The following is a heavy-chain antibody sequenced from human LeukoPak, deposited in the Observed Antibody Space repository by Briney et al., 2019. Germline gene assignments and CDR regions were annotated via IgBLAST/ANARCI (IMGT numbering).Heavy chain of an antibody. CDR1: GVTFSTYS. CDR2: ISRSSSAI. V-gene: IGHV3-48*02. J-gene: IGHJ4*02. CDR3: AKSSSHIVVVTASDY. D-gene: IGHD2-21*02. Sequence: GGSLRLSCEASGVTFSTYSMNWVRQAPGKGLEWVSFISRSSSAIYYADSVRGRFTISRDDAKNSLYLQMNSLRDGDTAVYYCAKSSSHIVVVTASDYWGQGTLVTVSS.